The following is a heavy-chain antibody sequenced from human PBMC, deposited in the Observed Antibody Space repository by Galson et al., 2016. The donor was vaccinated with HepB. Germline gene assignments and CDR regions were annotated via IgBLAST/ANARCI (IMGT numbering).Heavy chain of an antibody. V-gene: IGHV3-15*01. J-gene: IGHJ3*02. Sequence: SLRLSCAASGFTFNEAWMNWVRKAPGKGLEWLGRIKSNPDGGTDYSALVKGRLTISRDDSKNMVYLQMKRLKTEDTAVYYCTTQTVSYDDAFDNWGQGTLVTVSS. CDR2: IKSNPDGGT. D-gene: IGHD5-12*01. CDR1: GFTFNEAW. CDR3: TTQTVSYDDAFDN.